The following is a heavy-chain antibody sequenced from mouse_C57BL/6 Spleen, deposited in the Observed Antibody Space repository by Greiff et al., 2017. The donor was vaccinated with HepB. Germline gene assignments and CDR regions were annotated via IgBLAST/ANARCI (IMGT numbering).Heavy chain of an antibody. CDR1: GYTFTDYN. Sequence: VQLQQSGPELVKPGASVKIPCKASGYTFTDYNMDWVKQSHGKSLEWIGDINPNNGGTNYNQKFKGKATLTVDKSSSTAYMELRSLTSEDTAVYYCARENYYGSSYGYFDVWGTGTTVTVAS. V-gene: IGHV1-18*01. CDR3: ARENYYGSSYGYFDV. J-gene: IGHJ1*03. D-gene: IGHD1-1*01. CDR2: INPNNGGT.